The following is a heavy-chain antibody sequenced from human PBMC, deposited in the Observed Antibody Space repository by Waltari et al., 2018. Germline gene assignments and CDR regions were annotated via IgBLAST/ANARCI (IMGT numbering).Heavy chain of an antibody. J-gene: IGHJ6*03. D-gene: IGHD1-7*01. V-gene: IGHV1-2*06. CDR2: INPNSGDT. CDR3: ARDLVAGTSVAKYMDV. CDR1: GYTFIDYF. Sequence: QVHLVQSGAEVQKPGASVKVACKASGYTFIDYFLHWGRQAPGQGLEWMGRINPNSGDTKYAKKFQGRVTMSRDTSINTAYMELSRLRSDDTAVYYCARDLVAGTSVAKYMDVWGKGTTVTVSS.